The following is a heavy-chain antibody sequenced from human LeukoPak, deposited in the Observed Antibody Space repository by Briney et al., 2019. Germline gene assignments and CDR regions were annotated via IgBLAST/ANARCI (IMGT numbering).Heavy chain of an antibody. J-gene: IGHJ3*01. Sequence: GESLKISCQGSGYSFTTYWIGWVRQMPGKGLDWMGIIYPGASETGYSPSFQGQVTISADKSITTAYLQWSSLKASDPAKYYCVTTRDSGIYGDAIVVWGQGTVVTVSS. CDR2: IYPGASET. CDR3: VTTRDSGIYGDAIVV. D-gene: IGHD1-26*01. V-gene: IGHV5-51*03. CDR1: GYSFTTYW.